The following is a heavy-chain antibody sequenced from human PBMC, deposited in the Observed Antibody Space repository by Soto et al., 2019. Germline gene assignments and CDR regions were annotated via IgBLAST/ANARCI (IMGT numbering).Heavy chain of an antibody. CDR3: ARDTEVYGGAFDI. J-gene: IGHJ3*02. D-gene: IGHD4-17*01. V-gene: IGHV3-48*02. CDR2: ISSSSNTI. CDR1: GFTFSSYS. Sequence: PGGSLRLSCAASGFTFSSYSMNWVRQAPGKGLEWVLYISSSSNTIYYADSVKGRFTISRDNARNSLYLQMNSLRDEDTAVYYCARDTEVYGGAFDIWGQGTMVTVSS.